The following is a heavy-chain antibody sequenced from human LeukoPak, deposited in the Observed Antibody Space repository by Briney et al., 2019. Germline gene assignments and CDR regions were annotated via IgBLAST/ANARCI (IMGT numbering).Heavy chain of an antibody. J-gene: IGHJ4*02. CDR1: GDSISSSSHY. D-gene: IGHD4-17*01. CDR2: IYYSGNT. Sequence: SETLSLTCTVSGDSISSSSHYWGWIRQSPGKGLEWIGSIYYSGNTYHNPSLKSRVTISVDTSKNQFSLKLNSVTAADTAVYYCARENIDDYGARIDYWGQGTLVTVSS. CDR3: ARENIDDYGARIDY. V-gene: IGHV4-39*02.